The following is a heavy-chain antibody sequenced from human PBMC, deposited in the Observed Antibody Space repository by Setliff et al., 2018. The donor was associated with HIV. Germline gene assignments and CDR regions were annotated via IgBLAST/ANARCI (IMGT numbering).Heavy chain of an antibody. CDR3: AKEQGTIFGVIKAHFDY. J-gene: IGHJ4*02. D-gene: IGHD3-3*01. V-gene: IGHV3-30*18. Sequence: SLRLSCVASKFIFSSYSMSWVRQAPGKGLEWVAVMSTGGDIKIYADSVKGRFTISRDNSKKTLYLQMNSLRAEDTAVYYCAKEQGTIFGVIKAHFDYWGQGALVTVSS. CDR2: MSTGGDIK. CDR1: KFIFSSYS.